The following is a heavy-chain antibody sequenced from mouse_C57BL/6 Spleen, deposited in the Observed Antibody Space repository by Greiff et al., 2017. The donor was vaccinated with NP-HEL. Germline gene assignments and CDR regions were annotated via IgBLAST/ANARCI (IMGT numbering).Heavy chain of an antibody. J-gene: IGHJ2*01. CDR1: GYSFTSYY. V-gene: IGHV1-66*01. CDR3: ARWGDGFDY. CDR2: IYPGSGNT. D-gene: IGHD3-3*01. Sequence: VKLMESGPELVKPGASVKISCKASGYSFTSYYIHWVKQRPGQGLEWIGWIYPGSGNTKYNEKFKGKATLTADTSSSTAYMQLSSLTSEDSAVYYCARWGDGFDYWGQGTTLTVSS.